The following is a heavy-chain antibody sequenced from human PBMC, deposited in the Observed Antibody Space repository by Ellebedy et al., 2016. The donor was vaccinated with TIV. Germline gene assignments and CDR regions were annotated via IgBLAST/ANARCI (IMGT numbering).Heavy chain of an antibody. D-gene: IGHD4-17*01. Sequence: GESLKISXAASGFTFSSYAMHWVRQAPGKGLEWVAVISYDGSNKYYADSVKGRFTISRDNSKNTLYLQMNSLRAEDTAVYYCARAPLRGYGDYIDYWGQGTLVTVSS. J-gene: IGHJ4*02. CDR2: ISYDGSNK. CDR1: GFTFSSYA. V-gene: IGHV3-30-3*01. CDR3: ARAPLRGYGDYIDY.